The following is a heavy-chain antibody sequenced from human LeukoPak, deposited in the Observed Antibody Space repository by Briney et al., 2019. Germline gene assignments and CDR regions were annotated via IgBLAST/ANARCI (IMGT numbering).Heavy chain of an antibody. CDR1: GGSISSHY. CDR3: ARDIEAVGATLYFDY. D-gene: IGHD1-26*01. CDR2: INYSWST. J-gene: IGHJ4*01. Sequence: SETLSLTCTVSGGSISSHYWSWIRHTPGTELEYIGQINYSWSTYYNPSLKTRVTLSIDTSKNQFSLKLRSVTAADTAVYYCARDIEAVGATLYFDYWGRGTLVTVSS. V-gene: IGHV4-59*11.